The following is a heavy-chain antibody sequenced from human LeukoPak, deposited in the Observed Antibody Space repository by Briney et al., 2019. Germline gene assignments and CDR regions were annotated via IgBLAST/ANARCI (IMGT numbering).Heavy chain of an antibody. Sequence: PGGSLRLSCVASGSTFSTYSMTWVRQRPGKGLEWVASIYNSGTKIFYADSVKGRFTISRDNSNNVLFLQMDSLRAEDSAIYYCAKDIVPDSGWDLDYWGRGTLVTVSS. CDR1: GSTFSTYS. CDR2: IYNSGTKI. V-gene: IGHV3-23*05. J-gene: IGHJ4*02. D-gene: IGHD6-19*01. CDR3: AKDIVPDSGWDLDY.